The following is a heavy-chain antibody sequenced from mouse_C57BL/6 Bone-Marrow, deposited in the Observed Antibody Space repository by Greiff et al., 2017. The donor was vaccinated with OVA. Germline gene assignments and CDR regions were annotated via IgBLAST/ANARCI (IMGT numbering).Heavy chain of an antibody. J-gene: IGHJ1*03. CDR2: IDPSDSST. CDR1: GYTFTSYW. Sequence: QVQLQQPGAELVKPGASVKLSCKASGYTFTSYWMQWVKQRPGQGLEWIGEIDPSDSSTNYNQKFKGKATLTVDTSSSTAYMQLSSLTSEDAAVYYCGRLRPYFDVWGTGTTVTVSS. CDR3: GRLRPYFDV. D-gene: IGHD2-12*01. V-gene: IGHV1-50*01.